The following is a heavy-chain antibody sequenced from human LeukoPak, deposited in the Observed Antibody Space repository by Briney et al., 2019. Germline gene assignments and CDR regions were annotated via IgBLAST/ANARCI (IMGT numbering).Heavy chain of an antibody. D-gene: IGHD6-13*01. CDR3: ARDSTTGSSWKNFDY. J-gene: IGHJ4*02. V-gene: IGHV3-21*01. CDR2: ISSSSSYI. Sequence: PGGSLRLSCAASGFTFSSYSMNWVRQAPGKGLEWVSSISSSSSYIYYAGSVKGRFTISRDNAKNSLYLQMNSLRAEDTAVYYCARDSTTGSSWKNFDYWGQGTLVTVSS. CDR1: GFTFSSYS.